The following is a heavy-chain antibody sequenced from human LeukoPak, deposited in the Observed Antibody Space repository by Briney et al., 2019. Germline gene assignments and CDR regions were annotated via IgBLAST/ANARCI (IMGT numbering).Heavy chain of an antibody. D-gene: IGHD6-13*01. CDR3: ARESIAAAGIDY. Sequence: AASVKVSCKASGYTFTGYYMHWVRQAPGQGLEWMGWINPNSGGTNYAQKFQGRVTMTRDTSISTAYMELSRLRSDDTAVYYCARESIAAAGIDYWGQGTLVTVSS. J-gene: IGHJ4*02. CDR1: GYTFTGYY. V-gene: IGHV1-2*02. CDR2: INPNSGGT.